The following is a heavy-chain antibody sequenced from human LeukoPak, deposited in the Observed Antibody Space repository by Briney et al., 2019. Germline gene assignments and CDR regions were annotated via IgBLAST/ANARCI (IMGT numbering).Heavy chain of an antibody. CDR1: GFTFSSYG. CDR2: IRYDGSNK. J-gene: IGHJ4*02. CDR3: ARGPRDFWSGYKGY. V-gene: IGHV3-30*02. Sequence: GGSLRLSCAASGFTFSSYGMHWVRQAPGKGLEWVAFIRYDGSNKYYADSVKGRFTISRDNAKNTLYLQMNSLRAEDTAVYYCARGPRDFWSGYKGYWGQGTLVTVSS. D-gene: IGHD3-3*01.